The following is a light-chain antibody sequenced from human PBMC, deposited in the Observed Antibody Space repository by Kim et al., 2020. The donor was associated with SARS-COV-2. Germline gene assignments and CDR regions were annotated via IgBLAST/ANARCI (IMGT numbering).Light chain of an antibody. CDR2: RDS. CDR1: QSAHAKE. V-gene: IGKV3-20*01. J-gene: IGKJ4*01. Sequence: SRGKRATHSCRASQSAHAKELAWIEQNPGQAPSFLFYRDSGRATGIQDRCSGSGYGTDFNLNISRVEPEDCAVYYCEQYFTAQLTVGGGTKLEI. CDR3: EQYFTAQLT.